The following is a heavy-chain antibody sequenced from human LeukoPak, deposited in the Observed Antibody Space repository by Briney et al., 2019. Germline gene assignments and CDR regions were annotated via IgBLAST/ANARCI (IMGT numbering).Heavy chain of an antibody. D-gene: IGHD2-15*01. Sequence: GGSLRLSCAASGFTFSSYSMNWVRQAPGKGLEWVSYISSSSSTIYYADSVKGRFTISRDNAKNSLYLQINSLRAEDTAVYYCARERYCSGGSCKHRPFDYWGQGTLVTVSS. J-gene: IGHJ4*02. CDR2: ISSSSSTI. V-gene: IGHV3-48*01. CDR1: GFTFSSYS. CDR3: ARERYCSGGSCKHRPFDY.